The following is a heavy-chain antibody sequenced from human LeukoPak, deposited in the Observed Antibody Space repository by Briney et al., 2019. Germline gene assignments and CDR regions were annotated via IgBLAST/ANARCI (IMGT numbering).Heavy chain of an antibody. CDR3: ARDRFGVFDY. V-gene: IGHV3-66*01. CDR1: GLVFSSTY. CDR2: IHSGGST. J-gene: IGHJ4*02. Sequence: GGSLRLSCAASGLVFSSTYMSWVRQAPGKGLECVSVIHSGGSTYYADSVKGRFTISRDNSKNTLYVQMNSLRAEDTAVYYCARDRFGVFDYWGQGTLVTVSS. D-gene: IGHD3-3*01.